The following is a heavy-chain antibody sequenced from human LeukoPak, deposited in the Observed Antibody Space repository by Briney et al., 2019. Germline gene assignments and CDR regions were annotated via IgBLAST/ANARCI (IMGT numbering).Heavy chain of an antibody. CDR2: ISAYNGNT. CDR3: ARAGYCSSTSCYTGDWFDP. D-gene: IGHD2-2*02. V-gene: IGHV1-18*01. Sequence: ASVKVSCKASGYTFTSYGISWVRQAPGQGLEWMGWISAYNGNTNYAQKLQGRVTMTTDTSTSTAYMELRSLRSDDTAVYYCARAGYCSSTSCYTGDWFDPWGRGTLVTVSS. CDR1: GYTFTSYG. J-gene: IGHJ5*02.